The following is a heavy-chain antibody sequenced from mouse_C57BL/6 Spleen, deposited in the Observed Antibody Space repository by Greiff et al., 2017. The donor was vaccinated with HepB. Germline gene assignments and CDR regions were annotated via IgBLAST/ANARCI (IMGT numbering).Heavy chain of an antibody. Sequence: VQLQQSGAELMKPGASVKLSCKATGYTFTGYWIEWVKQRPGHGLEWIGEILPGSGYTNYNEKFKGKATFTADPSSNTAYMQLSSLTTEDSAIYYCARANYGKYFDYWGQGTTLTVSS. D-gene: IGHD1-1*01. V-gene: IGHV1-9*01. J-gene: IGHJ2*01. CDR2: ILPGSGYT. CDR3: ARANYGKYFDY. CDR1: GYTFTGYW.